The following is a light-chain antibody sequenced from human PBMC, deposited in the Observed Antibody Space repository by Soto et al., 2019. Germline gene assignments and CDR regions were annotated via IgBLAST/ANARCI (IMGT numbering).Light chain of an antibody. V-gene: IGKV3-15*01. Sequence: IVMTLSPDTLSVTKGERATLSCRASQIVVGELAWYQQKPGQDPRLLIYGASTRATDMPGTFSGRGSGTEFTLTIIRLEPEDFIVYYCQQYGISPRTFGQGTKVDIK. CDR3: QQYGISPRT. J-gene: IGKJ1*01. CDR2: GAS. CDR1: QIVVGE.